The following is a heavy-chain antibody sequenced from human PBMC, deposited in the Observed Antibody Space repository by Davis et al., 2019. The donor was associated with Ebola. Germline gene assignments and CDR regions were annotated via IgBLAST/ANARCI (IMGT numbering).Heavy chain of an antibody. CDR2: IYYSGST. Sequence: PSETLSLTCTVSGGSISSSSYYWGWIRQPPGKGLEWIGSIYYSGSTYYNPSLKSPVTISVDTSKNQFSLKLSSVTAADTAVYYCARHSEGLYYYYMDVWGKGTTVTVSS. CDR1: GGSISSSSYY. D-gene: IGHD3-10*01. CDR3: ARHSEGLYYYYMDV. V-gene: IGHV4-39*01. J-gene: IGHJ6*03.